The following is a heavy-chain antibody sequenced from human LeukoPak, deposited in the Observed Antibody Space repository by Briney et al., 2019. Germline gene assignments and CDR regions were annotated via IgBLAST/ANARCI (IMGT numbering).Heavy chain of an antibody. CDR3: ARGRQWLRCIDY. CDR1: GGSFSGYY. V-gene: IGHV4-34*01. CDR2: INHSGST. Sequence: SETLSLTCAVYGGSFSGYYWSWIRQPPGKGLEWIGEINHSGSTNYNPSLKSRVTISVDTSKNQFSLKLSSVTAADTAVYYCARGRQWLRCIDYWGQGTLVTVSS. D-gene: IGHD5-12*01. J-gene: IGHJ4*02.